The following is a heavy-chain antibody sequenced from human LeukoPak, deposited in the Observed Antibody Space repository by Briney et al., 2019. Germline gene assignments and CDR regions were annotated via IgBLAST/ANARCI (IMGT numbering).Heavy chain of an antibody. Sequence: GGSLRLSCAASGFTFSTYAMHWVRQAPGKGLEWVAVMSSDGRSGYYADSVKGRFTISRDNSKDTVYLQMNSLRAEDTAVFYCARDTVIPYSQVGTTKDWGQGTLVTVSS. V-gene: IGHV3-30-3*01. CDR2: MSSDGRSG. D-gene: IGHD1-26*01. CDR1: GFTFSTYA. CDR3: ARDTVIPYSQVGTTKD. J-gene: IGHJ4*02.